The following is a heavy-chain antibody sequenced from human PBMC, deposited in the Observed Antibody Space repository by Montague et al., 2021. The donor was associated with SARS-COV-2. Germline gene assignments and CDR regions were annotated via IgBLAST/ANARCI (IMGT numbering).Heavy chain of an antibody. J-gene: IGHJ6*02. CDR1: GFTFSSHS. V-gene: IGHV3-21*01. Sequence: SLRLSCAASGFTFSSHSMNWVRQDPGKGLEWASSISSSSSYIYYADSVKGRYTISRDNAKNSLYLQMNSLRAEDTAVYYCARDLDIVVVPAAMNYYYYGMDVWGQGTTVTVSS. CDR3: ARDLDIVVVPAAMNYYYYGMDV. CDR2: ISSSSSYI. D-gene: IGHD2-2*03.